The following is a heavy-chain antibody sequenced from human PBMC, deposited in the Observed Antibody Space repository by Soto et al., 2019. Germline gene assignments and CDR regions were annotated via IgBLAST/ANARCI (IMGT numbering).Heavy chain of an antibody. J-gene: IGHJ4*02. CDR2: ISSSSSTI. Sequence: EVQLVESGGGLVQPGGSLRLSCAASGFTFSSYSMNWVRQAPGKGLEWVSYISSSSSTIYYADSVKGRFTISRDNAKNSLYLQMNGLRAEDTAVYYCVRSRYSGYEVYYWGQGTLVTVSS. V-gene: IGHV3-48*01. CDR1: GFTFSSYS. CDR3: VRSRYSGYEVYY. D-gene: IGHD5-12*01.